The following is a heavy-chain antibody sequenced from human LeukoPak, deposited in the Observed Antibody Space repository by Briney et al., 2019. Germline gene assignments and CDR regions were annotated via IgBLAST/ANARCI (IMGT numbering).Heavy chain of an antibody. CDR2: ISSSSSTI. CDR1: GLTFSSYS. Sequence: PGGSLRLSCAASGLTFSSYSMNWVRQATGKGLECVSYISSSSSTIYYADSVKGRFTISRDNAKNSLYLQMNSLRAEDKSVYYGAIHDYGDYGIDYWGQGTLVTVSS. D-gene: IGHD4-17*01. V-gene: IGHV3-48*01. CDR3: AIHDYGDYGIDY. J-gene: IGHJ4*02.